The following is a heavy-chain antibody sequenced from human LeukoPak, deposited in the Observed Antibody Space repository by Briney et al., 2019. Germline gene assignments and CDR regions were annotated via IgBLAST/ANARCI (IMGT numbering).Heavy chain of an antibody. D-gene: IGHD5-24*01. V-gene: IGHV3-74*03. CDR3: ARGPLERSTLTLGQ. CDR1: GFTFSSYR. J-gene: IGHJ4*02. CDR2: INSDGSRT. Sequence: PGGSLRLSCAVSGFTFSSYRLHWVRQAPGKGLVWVSRINSDGSRTTYADSVRGRFAISRDNVKNTLYLQMNSLRAEDTSVYYCARGPLERSTLTLGQWGPGTLVAVSS.